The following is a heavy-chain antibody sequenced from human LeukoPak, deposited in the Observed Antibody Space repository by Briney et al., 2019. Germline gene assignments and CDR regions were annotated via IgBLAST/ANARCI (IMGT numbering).Heavy chain of an antibody. V-gene: IGHV4-30-2*01. CDR3: ASYSGYEERLDY. J-gene: IGHJ4*02. CDR1: GGSISSGGYS. Sequence: PSQTLSLTCAVSGGSISSGGYSWSWIRQPPGKGLEWIGYIYHSGSTYYNPSLKSRVTISVDRSKNQFSLKLSSVTAAGTAVYYCASYSGYEERLDYWGQGTLVTVSS. D-gene: IGHD5-12*01. CDR2: IYHSGST.